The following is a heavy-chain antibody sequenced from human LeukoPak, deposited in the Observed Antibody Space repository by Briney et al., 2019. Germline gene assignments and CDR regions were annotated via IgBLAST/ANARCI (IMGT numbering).Heavy chain of an antibody. V-gene: IGHV4-34*01. CDR2: INHSGST. CDR1: GGSFSGYY. J-gene: IGHJ3*02. CDR3: ARADVDAFDI. Sequence: SETLSLTCAVYGGSFSGYYWSWIRQPPGKGLEWIGEINHSGSTNYNPSLKSRVTISVDTSKNQFPLKLSSVTAADTAVYYCARADVDAFDIWGQGTMVTVSS.